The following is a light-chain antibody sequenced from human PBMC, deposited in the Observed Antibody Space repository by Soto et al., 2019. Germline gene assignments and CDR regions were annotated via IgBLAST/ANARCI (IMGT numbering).Light chain of an antibody. Sequence: DIVFTQSPATLSLSPGQRATLSCRASRRISGYLAWYQQKPGQAPRLLIYDASNRETGIPVRFSGSGAGTEYTLTVSSLEPEDFEVDDCQQRSNLTWTFGQGTKVDIK. CDR3: QQRSNLTWT. J-gene: IGKJ1*01. CDR2: DAS. CDR1: RRISGY. V-gene: IGKV3-11*01.